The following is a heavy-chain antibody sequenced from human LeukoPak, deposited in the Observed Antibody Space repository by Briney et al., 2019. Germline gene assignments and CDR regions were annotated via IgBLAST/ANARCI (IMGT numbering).Heavy chain of an antibody. J-gene: IGHJ4*02. Sequence: PGGSLRLSCAASGLTFSSNPMHWVRQAPGKGLEWVAVISYDGNAKYYADSVKGRFTISRDNSKNTLYLQMNSLRAEDTAVYYCAKGEMATTPYYFDYWGQGTLVTVSS. CDR1: GLTFSSNP. D-gene: IGHD5-24*01. CDR2: ISYDGNAK. CDR3: AKGEMATTPYYFDY. V-gene: IGHV3-30-3*01.